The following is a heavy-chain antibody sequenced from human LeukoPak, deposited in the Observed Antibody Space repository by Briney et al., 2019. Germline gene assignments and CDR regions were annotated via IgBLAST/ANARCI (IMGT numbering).Heavy chain of an antibody. V-gene: IGHV5-51*01. CDR2: IYPVDSDT. CDR3: ARHGEYCGGDCYAGMDV. D-gene: IGHD2-21*02. Sequence: GESLKISCKGSGYSFTSYWSGWVRQMPGKGLEWMGIIYPVDSDTRYSPSFQGQVTISADKSISTAYLQWSSLKASDTAMYYCARHGEYCGGDCYAGMDVWGQGTTVTVSS. J-gene: IGHJ6*02. CDR1: GYSFTSYW.